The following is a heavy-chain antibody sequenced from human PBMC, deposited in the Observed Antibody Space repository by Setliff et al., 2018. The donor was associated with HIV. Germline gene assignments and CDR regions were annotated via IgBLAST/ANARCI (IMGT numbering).Heavy chain of an antibody. Sequence: ASVKVSCKASGNTFTDYYIHWVQQAPGKGLEWMGRVDPEDDETIYAEKFQGRVTITADKSTSTIYMDLSSLRSEDTALYFCASHPGSSIEKPYFDTWGQGTLVTVSS. CDR3: ASHPGSSIEKPYFDT. J-gene: IGHJ4*02. D-gene: IGHD2-2*01. CDR2: VDPEDDET. CDR1: GNTFTDYY. V-gene: IGHV1-69-2*01.